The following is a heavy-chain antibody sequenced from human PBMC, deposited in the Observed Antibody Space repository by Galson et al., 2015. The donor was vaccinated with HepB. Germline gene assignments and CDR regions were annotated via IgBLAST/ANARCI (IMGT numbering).Heavy chain of an antibody. V-gene: IGHV3-30*03. D-gene: IGHD4-17*01. CDR3: ALLRGFDY. J-gene: IGHJ4*02. Sequence: SLRLSCAASGFTFSSYGMHWVRQAPGKGLEWVAVISYDGSNKYYADSVKGRFTISRDNSKNTLYLQMNSLRAEDTAVYYCALLRGFDYWGQGTLVTVSS. CDR2: ISYDGSNK. CDR1: GFTFSSYG.